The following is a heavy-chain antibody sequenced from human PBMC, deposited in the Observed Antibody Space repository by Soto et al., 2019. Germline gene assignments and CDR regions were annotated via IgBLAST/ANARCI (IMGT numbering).Heavy chain of an antibody. CDR2: ISYDGSNK. D-gene: IGHD2-15*01. CDR1: GFTFSSYG. Sequence: QVQLVESGGGVVQPGRSLRLSCAASGFTFSSYGMHWVRQAPGKGLEWVAVISYDGSNKYYADSVKGRFTISRDNSKNRLYLQMNSLRAEDTAVYYCAKVGTGYCSGGSCNGMDVWGQGTTVTVSS. V-gene: IGHV3-30*18. CDR3: AKVGTGYCSGGSCNGMDV. J-gene: IGHJ6*02.